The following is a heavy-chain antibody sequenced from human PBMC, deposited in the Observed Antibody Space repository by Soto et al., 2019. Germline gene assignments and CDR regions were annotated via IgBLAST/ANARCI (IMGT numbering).Heavy chain of an antibody. Sequence: QVQLQQWGAGLLRPSETLSLTCAVYGGPFGGYYWSWIRQPPGKGLEWIGEINQSGSATYKPSLTSRVTISLDRSNNQFSLKMTSVTAAGTAVYYCATDGGGRKYYSYGMDVWGRGTTVSGSS. V-gene: IGHV4-34*01. CDR2: INQSGSA. D-gene: IGHD3-10*01. CDR3: ATDGGGRKYYSYGMDV. J-gene: IGHJ6*02. CDR1: GGPFGGYY.